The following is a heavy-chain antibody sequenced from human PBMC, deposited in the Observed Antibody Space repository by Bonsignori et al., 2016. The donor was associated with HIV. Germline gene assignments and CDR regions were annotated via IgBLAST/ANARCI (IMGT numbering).Heavy chain of an antibody. Sequence: SGPTLVKPTQTLTLTCTFSGFSLSTSGMCVSWIRQPPGKALEWLARIDWDDDKYYSTSLKTRLTISKDTSKNQVVLTMTNMDPVDTATYYCARDLAAAGSGYYYYYYMDVWGKGTTVTVSS. CDR1: GFSLSTSGMC. CDR2: IDWDDDK. V-gene: IGHV2-70*11. J-gene: IGHJ6*03. CDR3: ARDLAAAGSGYYYYYYMDV. D-gene: IGHD6-13*01.